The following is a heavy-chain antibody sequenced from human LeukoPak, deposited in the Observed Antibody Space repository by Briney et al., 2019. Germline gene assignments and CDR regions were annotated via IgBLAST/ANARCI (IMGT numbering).Heavy chain of an antibody. CDR1: GFTFSSYG. Sequence: PGGSLRLSCAASGFTFSSYGMHWVRQAPGKGLEWVAVISYDGSNKYYADSVKGRFTISRDNSKNTLYLQMNSLRAEDTTVYYCAMRTWNYWGQGTLVTVSS. J-gene: IGHJ4*02. CDR3: AMRTWNY. V-gene: IGHV3-30*03. D-gene: IGHD1-1*01. CDR2: ISYDGSNK.